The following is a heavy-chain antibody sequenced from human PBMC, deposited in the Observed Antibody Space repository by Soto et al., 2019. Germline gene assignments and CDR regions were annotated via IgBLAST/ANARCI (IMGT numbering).Heavy chain of an antibody. J-gene: IGHJ5*02. Sequence: SETLSLTCAVSGGSLTSDEYNWAWIRQSPGKGLEWIGSLFRTGDTYYNPSLKSRVTISTNTSKTQFSLKLSSVTAADTAVYYCARAMVVTQNWFDPWGQGTLVTVSS. CDR2: LFRTGDT. D-gene: IGHD2-21*02. V-gene: IGHV4-39*07. CDR3: ARAMVVTQNWFDP. CDR1: GGSLTSDEYN.